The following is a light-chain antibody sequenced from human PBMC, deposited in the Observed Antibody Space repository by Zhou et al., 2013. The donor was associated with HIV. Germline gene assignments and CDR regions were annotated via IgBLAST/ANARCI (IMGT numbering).Light chain of an antibody. J-gene: IGKJ4*02. V-gene: IGKV1-39*01. CDR2: GAS. CDR1: ESITSH. Sequence: DIQLTQSPSSLSASVGDRVTLTCRASESITSHLNWFQQKPGKAPNLLIYGASSLQSGVPSRFSGSGSGTDFTLTISSLQPEDVGFYYCQKYNSGPRTFGRGTKVEI. CDR3: QKYNSGPRT.